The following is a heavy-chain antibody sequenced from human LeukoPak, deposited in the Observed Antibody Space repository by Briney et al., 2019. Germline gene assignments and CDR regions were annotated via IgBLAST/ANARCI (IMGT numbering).Heavy chain of an antibody. CDR1: GYTFTTYD. Sequence: ASVRVSCKASGYTFTTYDINWVRQATGQGLEWMGWLNPNNGNTGYAQKFQGRVTITRNTSINTAYMELSSLRSEDTAVYYCARMTVSGRDSWFDPWGQGTLVTVSS. CDR2: LNPNNGNT. CDR3: ARMTVSGRDSWFDP. J-gene: IGHJ5*02. V-gene: IGHV1-8*03. D-gene: IGHD6-19*01.